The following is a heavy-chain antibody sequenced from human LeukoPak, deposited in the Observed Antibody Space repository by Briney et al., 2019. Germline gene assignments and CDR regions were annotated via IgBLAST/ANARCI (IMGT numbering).Heavy chain of an antibody. V-gene: IGHV3-30*04. Sequence: GGSLRLSCAASGFTFSSYAMHWVRQAPSKGLEWVAVISYDGSNKYYADSVKGRFTISRDNSKNTLYLQMNSLRAEDTAVYYCAGLDTAMDYWGQGTLVTVSS. CDR2: ISYDGSNK. CDR1: GFTFSSYA. CDR3: AGLDTAMDY. D-gene: IGHD5-18*01. J-gene: IGHJ4*02.